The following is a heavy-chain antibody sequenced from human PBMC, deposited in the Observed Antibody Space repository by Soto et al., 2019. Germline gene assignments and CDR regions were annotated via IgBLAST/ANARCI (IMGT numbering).Heavy chain of an antibody. Sequence: GGSLRLSCGASGSTFITYGMHWVRQAPGKGLEWGAVIWNDGSNKFYADSVKGRFTISRDNSKNTLYLQMNSLRVEDTAVYYSWTDQRYRSSIRCYGVVEEGMKVWAAGTTPTAS. CDR1: GSTFITYG. V-gene: IGHV3-33*01. D-gene: IGHD2-2*01. J-gene: IGHJ6*02. CDR2: IWNDGSNK. CDR3: WTDQRYRSSIRCYGVVEEGMKV.